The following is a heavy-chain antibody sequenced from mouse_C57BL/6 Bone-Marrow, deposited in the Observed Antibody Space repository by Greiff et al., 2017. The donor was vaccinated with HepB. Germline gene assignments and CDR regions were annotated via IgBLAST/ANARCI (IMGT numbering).Heavy chain of an antibody. D-gene: IGHD2-4*01. Sequence: EVKLMESGEGLVKPGGSLKLSCAASGFTFSSYAMSWVRQTPEKSLEWVAYISSGGDYIYYADTVKGRFTISRDNARNTLYLQMSSLKSEDTAMYYCTRAIYYEYDRRPYAMDYWGQGTSVTVSS. CDR1: GFTFSSYA. J-gene: IGHJ4*01. V-gene: IGHV5-9-1*02. CDR3: TRAIYYEYDRRPYAMDY. CDR2: ISSGGDYI.